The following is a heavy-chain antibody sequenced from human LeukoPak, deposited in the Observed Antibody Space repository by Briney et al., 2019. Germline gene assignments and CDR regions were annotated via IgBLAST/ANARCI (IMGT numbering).Heavy chain of an antibody. CDR3: ARDDLRWSYDSSGYYPDWFDP. Sequence: SVKVSCKASGGTFSSYAISWVRQAPGQGLEWMGRIIPIFGTANYAQKLQGRVTITTDESTSTAYMEMSSLRSEDTAVYYCARDDLRWSYDSSGYYPDWFDPWGQGTLVTVSS. J-gene: IGHJ5*02. CDR2: IIPIFGTA. V-gene: IGHV1-69*05. D-gene: IGHD3-22*01. CDR1: GGTFSSYA.